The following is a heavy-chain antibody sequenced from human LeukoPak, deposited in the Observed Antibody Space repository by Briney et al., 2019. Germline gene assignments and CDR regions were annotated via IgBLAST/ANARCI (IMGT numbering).Heavy chain of an antibody. V-gene: IGHV4-59*01. CDR1: GGSISTYY. D-gene: IGHD1-26*01. CDR2: IYYTGSG. CDR3: AREGDTNIYYFYMDV. J-gene: IGHJ6*03. Sequence: SETLSLTCTVSGGSISTYYWSWIRQPPGKGLEWIGFIYYTGSGNYNPSLKSRVTMSVDTSKNQFSLMLSSVTAADTAVYYCAREGDTNIYYFYMDVWGKGTTVTVS.